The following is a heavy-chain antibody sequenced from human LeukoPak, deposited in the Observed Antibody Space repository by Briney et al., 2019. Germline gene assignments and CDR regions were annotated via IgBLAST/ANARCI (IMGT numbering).Heavy chain of an antibody. J-gene: IGHJ6*02. CDR2: INPSGGST. CDR3: ARDIGRGYCSSTSCYWDPIGSPDYYYYGMDV. V-gene: IGHV1-46*01. D-gene: IGHD2-2*01. Sequence: GASVKVSCKASGYTFTSYYMHWVRQAPGQGLEWMGIINPSGGSTSYAQKFQGRVTMTRDTSTSTVYMELSSLRPEDTAVYYCARDIGRGYCSSTSCYWDPIGSPDYYYYGMDVWGQGATVTVSS. CDR1: GYTFTSYY.